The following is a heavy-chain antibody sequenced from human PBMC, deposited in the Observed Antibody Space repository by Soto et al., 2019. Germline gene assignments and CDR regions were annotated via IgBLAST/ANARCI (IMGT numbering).Heavy chain of an antibody. D-gene: IGHD5-12*01. CDR2: IKGDGTNT. J-gene: IGHJ4*02. CDR3: ARGLSGYYGFDY. CDR1: GFTFSSYW. V-gene: IGHV3-74*01. Sequence: EVQLVESGGGLVQFGGSLRLSCAASGFTFSSYWMHWVRQVPGKGLVWVSRIKGDGTNTGYADSVKGRCTISRDNVKNPLYLQMNSLRAEDTAVYYCARGLSGYYGFDYWGQGTLVTVSS.